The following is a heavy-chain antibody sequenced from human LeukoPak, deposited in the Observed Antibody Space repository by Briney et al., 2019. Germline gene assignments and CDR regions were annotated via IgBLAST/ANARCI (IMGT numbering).Heavy chain of an antibody. D-gene: IGHD6-13*01. CDR1: GGSFSGYY. CDR2: INHSGST. Sequence: SETLSLTCAVYGGSFSGYYWSWIRQPPGKGLEWIGEINHSGSTNYNPSLKSRVTISVDTSKNQFSLKLSSVTAADTAVYYCASSFSSSRGYWGQGTLVTVSS. J-gene: IGHJ4*02. CDR3: ASSFSSSRGY. V-gene: IGHV4-34*01.